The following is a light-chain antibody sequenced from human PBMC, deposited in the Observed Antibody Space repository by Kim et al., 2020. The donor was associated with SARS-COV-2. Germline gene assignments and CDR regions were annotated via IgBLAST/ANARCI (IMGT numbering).Light chain of an antibody. J-gene: IGLJ1*01. Sequence: QSITISCTGTNSDVGGYNYVSWYQQYPGKAPKLMIYDVSNRPSGVSNRFSGSKSGNTASLTISGLRAEDEADYYCSSYTSSSTPMVFGTGTKVTVL. CDR3: SSYTSSSTPMV. CDR2: DVS. CDR1: NSDVGGYNY. V-gene: IGLV2-14*03.